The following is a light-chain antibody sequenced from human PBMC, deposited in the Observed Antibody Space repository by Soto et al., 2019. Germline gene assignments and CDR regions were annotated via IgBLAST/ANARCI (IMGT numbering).Light chain of an antibody. CDR2: VVS. J-gene: IGLJ1*01. V-gene: IGLV2-14*01. CDR1: SSDVGRYDY. CDR3: SSFTDSRVYV. Sequence: QSVLTQPASVSESPGQSIAISCTGTSSDVGRYDYVSWYQHHPGKAPKLIIYVVSDRPSGVSNRFSGSKSGNTASLTISGLQAEDEADYYCSSFTDSRVYVFGSGTKVTVL.